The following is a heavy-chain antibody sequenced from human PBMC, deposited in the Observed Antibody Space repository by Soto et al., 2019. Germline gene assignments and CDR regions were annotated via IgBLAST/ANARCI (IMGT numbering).Heavy chain of an antibody. CDR2: INHSGST. Sequence: SETLSLTCAVYGGSFSGYYWSWIRQPTGKGMEWIGEINHSGSTNYNPSLKSRVTISVDTSKNQFSLKLSSVNAADTAVYYCAIVRVIQLCLHLPSFDYWGQRTLVTVSS. J-gene: IGHJ4*02. CDR3: AIVRVIQLCLHLPSFDY. V-gene: IGHV4-34*01. CDR1: GGSFSGYY. D-gene: IGHD5-18*01.